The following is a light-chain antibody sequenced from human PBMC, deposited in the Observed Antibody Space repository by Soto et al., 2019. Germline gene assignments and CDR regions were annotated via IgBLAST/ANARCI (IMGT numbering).Light chain of an antibody. V-gene: IGKV3-15*01. J-gene: IGKJ1*01. Sequence: ETVMTQSPATLSVSPGERATLSCRASQSVSSNSAWYQQKPGQAPRLLIYGASTRATGIPARVSGSGSGTEFTLTISSLQSEDFAVYYCQQYNNWPRGTFGQGTMVEIK. CDR2: GAS. CDR3: QQYNNWPRGT. CDR1: QSVSSN.